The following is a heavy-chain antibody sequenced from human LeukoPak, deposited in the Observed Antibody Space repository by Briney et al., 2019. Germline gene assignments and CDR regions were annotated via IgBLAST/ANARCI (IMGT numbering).Heavy chain of an antibody. V-gene: IGHV1-69*04. Sequence: ASVKVSCKASGGTFSSYAISWVRQAPGQGLEWMGRIIPILGIANYAQKFQGRVTITADKSTSTAYMELSSLRSEDTAVYYCARGSGLQVAGTSGDPWGQGTLVTVSS. D-gene: IGHD6-19*01. J-gene: IGHJ5*02. CDR1: GGTFSSYA. CDR3: ARGSGLQVAGTSGDP. CDR2: IIPILGIA.